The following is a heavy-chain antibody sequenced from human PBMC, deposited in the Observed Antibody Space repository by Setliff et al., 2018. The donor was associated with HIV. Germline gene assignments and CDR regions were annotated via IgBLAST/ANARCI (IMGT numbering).Heavy chain of an antibody. Sequence: SETLSLTCAVYGGSFNDYYWTWIRQPPGKGLEWFGEINHSGSTNYNPSLKSRVTMSVDTSKNQFSLRLSSVTAADTAVYYCARWYYCVSGACYRADYWGQGTLVTSPQ. CDR2: INHSGST. V-gene: IGHV4-34*01. CDR3: ARWYYCVSGACYRADY. CDR1: GGSFNDYY. D-gene: IGHD2-21*02. J-gene: IGHJ4*02.